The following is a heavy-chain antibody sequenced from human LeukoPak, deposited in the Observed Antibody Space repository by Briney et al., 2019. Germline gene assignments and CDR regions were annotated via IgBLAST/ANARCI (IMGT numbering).Heavy chain of an antibody. D-gene: IGHD6-6*01. CDR1: GGSISSYY. V-gene: IGHV4-59*01. Sequence: PSETLSLTCTVSGGSISSYYWSWIRQPPGKGLEWIGYIYYSGGTNYNPSLKSRVTISVDTSKNQFSLKLSSVTAADTAVYYCARAAYSSSWDLNWFDPWGQGTLVTVSS. J-gene: IGHJ5*02. CDR2: IYYSGGT. CDR3: ARAAYSSSWDLNWFDP.